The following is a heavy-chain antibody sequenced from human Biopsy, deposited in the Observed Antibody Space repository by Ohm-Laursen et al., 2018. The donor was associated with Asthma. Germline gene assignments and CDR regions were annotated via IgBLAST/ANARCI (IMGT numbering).Heavy chain of an antibody. CDR3: ARDYDGDYVQRHLPLAY. Sequence: VASVKVSCKASGGTFSTFGISWVRQAPGQGLEWMGRIIPFYGTATYAQNFQGRLTLTADESTSTAYMELSSLRSEDTAVYFCARDYDGDYVQRHLPLAYWDQGTLVTVSS. V-gene: IGHV1-69*13. J-gene: IGHJ4*02. CDR2: IIPFYGTA. D-gene: IGHD4-17*01. CDR1: GGTFSTFG.